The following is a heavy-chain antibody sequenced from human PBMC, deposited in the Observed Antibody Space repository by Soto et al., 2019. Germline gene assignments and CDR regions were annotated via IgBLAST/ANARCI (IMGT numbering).Heavy chain of an antibody. J-gene: IGHJ3*02. CDR3: ARDFHDDAFDI. V-gene: IGHV3-30-3*01. Sequence: PGGSLRLSCAASGFTFSSYAMHWVRQAPGKGLEWVAVISYDGSNKYYTDSVKGRFTISRDNSKNTLYLQMNSLRAEDTAVYYCARDFHDDAFDIWGQGTMVTVSS. CDR2: ISYDGSNK. CDR1: GFTFSSYA.